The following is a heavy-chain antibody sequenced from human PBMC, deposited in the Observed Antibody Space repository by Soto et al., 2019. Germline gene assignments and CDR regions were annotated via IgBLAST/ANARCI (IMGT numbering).Heavy chain of an antibody. V-gene: IGHV4-34*01. Sequence: QVQLQQWGAGLLKPSETLSLTCAVYGGSFSGYYWSWIRQPPGKGLEWIGEINHSGSTNYNPSLKSLGTLAGDTSKHQFSLKLSSVTAADTAVYYGARGQVRYTTALAYYYFGMDVWCQGTTVTVSS. CDR3: ARGQVRYTTALAYYYFGMDV. J-gene: IGHJ6*02. D-gene: IGHD5-18*01. CDR1: GGSFSGYY. CDR2: INHSGST.